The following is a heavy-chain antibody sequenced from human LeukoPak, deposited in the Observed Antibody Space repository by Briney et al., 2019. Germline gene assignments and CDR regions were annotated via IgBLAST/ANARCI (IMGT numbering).Heavy chain of an antibody. J-gene: IGHJ6*03. D-gene: IGHD1-14*01. V-gene: IGHV4-31*03. Sequence: PSQTLSLTCTVSGGSISSGGYYWSWIRQHPGKGLEWIGYIYYSGSTYYNPSLKSRVTISVDTSKNQFSLKLSSVTAADTAVYYCAREGGMTPRTIVRRGNYYYMDVWGKGPTVTVSS. CDR3: AREGGMTPRTIVRRGNYYYMDV. CDR1: GGSISSGGYY. CDR2: IYYSGST.